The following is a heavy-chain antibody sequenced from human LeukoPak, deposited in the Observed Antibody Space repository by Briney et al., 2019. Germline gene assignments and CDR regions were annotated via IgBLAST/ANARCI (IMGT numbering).Heavy chain of an antibody. D-gene: IGHD3-3*01. Sequence: GGSLRLSCAASGFTFSSYSMTWVRQAPGKGLEWVSSISSSSSYIYYADSVKGRFTISRDNAKNSLYLQMNSLRAEDTAVYYCAREAYYDFWSGYYGYGMDVGGQGTTVTVSS. CDR3: AREAYYDFWSGYYGYGMDV. V-gene: IGHV3-21*01. CDR1: GFTFSSYS. CDR2: ISSSSSYI. J-gene: IGHJ6*02.